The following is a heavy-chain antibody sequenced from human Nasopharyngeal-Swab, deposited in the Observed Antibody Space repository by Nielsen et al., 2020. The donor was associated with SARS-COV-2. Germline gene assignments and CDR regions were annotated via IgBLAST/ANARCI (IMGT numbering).Heavy chain of an antibody. V-gene: IGHV3-7*01. CDR3: VRERESSYGMDV. Sequence: GESLKISCAASGFTFRNYWMSWVRQAPGKGLEWVANIKQGGSEKHYVDSVKGRFTISRDDAKNSQSLQMNSLRVEDTAVYYCVRERESSYGMDVWGQGTTATVSS. D-gene: IGHD6-6*01. CDR1: GFTFRNYW. J-gene: IGHJ6*02. CDR2: IKQGGSEK.